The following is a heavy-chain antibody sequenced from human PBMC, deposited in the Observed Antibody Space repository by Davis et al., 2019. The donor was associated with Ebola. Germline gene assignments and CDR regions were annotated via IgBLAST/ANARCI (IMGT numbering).Heavy chain of an antibody. CDR3: ARDNVRWSSHEPFDY. J-gene: IGHJ4*02. Sequence: GESLKISCAASGFTFSSYSMNWVRQAPGKGLEWVSYISSGSSTIYYADSVKGRFTISRDNAKNSLYLQMNSLRDEDTAVYYCARDNVRWSSHEPFDYWGQGTLVTVSS. D-gene: IGHD1-26*01. CDR2: ISSGSSTI. V-gene: IGHV3-48*02. CDR1: GFTFSSYS.